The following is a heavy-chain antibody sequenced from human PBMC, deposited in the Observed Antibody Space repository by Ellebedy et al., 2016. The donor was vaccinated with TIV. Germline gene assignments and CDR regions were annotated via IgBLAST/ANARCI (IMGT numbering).Heavy chain of an antibody. CDR2: FNHSGST. CDR3: ARAVFGTKFDF. J-gene: IGHJ4*02. CDR1: GGAFSGNY. D-gene: IGHD1-14*01. Sequence: MPSETLSLTFAVYGGAFSGNYWSWIRQPPGKGLEWIGTFNHSGSTNYNPSLKSRVTISVDTSKNQLSLKLSSVTAADTAVYYCARAVFGTKFDFWGQGTLVTVSS. V-gene: IGHV4-34*01.